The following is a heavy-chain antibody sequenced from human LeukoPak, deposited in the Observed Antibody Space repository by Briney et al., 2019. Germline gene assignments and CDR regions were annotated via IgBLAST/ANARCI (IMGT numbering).Heavy chain of an antibody. CDR2: IYYSGST. V-gene: IGHV4-39*07. J-gene: IGHJ4*02. CDR3: ARLKEYSSGWADY. D-gene: IGHD6-19*01. CDR1: GGSISSSSYY. Sequence: SETLSLTCTVSGGSISSSSYYWGWIRQPPGKGLEWIGSIYYSGSTYYNPSLKSRVTISVDTSKNQFSLKLSSVTAADTAVYYCARLKEYSSGWADYWGQGTLVTVSS.